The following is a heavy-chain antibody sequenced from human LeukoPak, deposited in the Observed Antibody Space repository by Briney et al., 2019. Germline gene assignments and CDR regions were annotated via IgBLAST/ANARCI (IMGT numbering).Heavy chain of an antibody. V-gene: IGHV3-48*04. J-gene: IGHJ1*01. CDR1: GFPFSDYS. D-gene: IGHD3-22*01. Sequence: GGSLRLSCAASGFPFSDYSMNWVRQAPGKGLEWVSYISSSGSTIYYADSVEGRFTISRDNAKNSLYLQMNSLRAEDTAVYYCARENYDTSGFFLSPEYFQHWGQGTLVTVFS. CDR3: ARENYDTSGFFLSPEYFQH. CDR2: ISSSGSTI.